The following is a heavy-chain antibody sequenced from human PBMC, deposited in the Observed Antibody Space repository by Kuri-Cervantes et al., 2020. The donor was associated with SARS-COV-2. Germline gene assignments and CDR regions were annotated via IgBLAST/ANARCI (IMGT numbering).Heavy chain of an antibody. V-gene: IGHV1-2*02. CDR2: INPNSGGT. J-gene: IGHJ4*02. CDR3: ARDRFVYSSGYLLDY. D-gene: IGHD6-19*01. Sequence: ASVKVSCKASGYTFTGYYMHWVRQAPGQGLEWMGWINPNSGGTNYAQKFQGRVTMTRDTSISTAYMELSRLRSHDTAVYYCARDRFVYSSGYLLDYWGQGTLVTVSS. CDR1: GYTFTGYY.